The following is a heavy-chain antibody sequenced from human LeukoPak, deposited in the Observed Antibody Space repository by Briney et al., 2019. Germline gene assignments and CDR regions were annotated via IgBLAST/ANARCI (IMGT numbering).Heavy chain of an antibody. CDR1: GFTFSSYG. D-gene: IGHD6-13*01. V-gene: IGHV3-74*01. Sequence: GGSLRLSCAASGFTFSSYGMHWVRQAPGKGLEWVAHINTDARTISYAAFVNGRFTISRDNAKNTLYLQMNSLTAEDTALYYCVRGQATAWGLDYWGQGTLVTVSS. J-gene: IGHJ4*02. CDR3: VRGQATAWGLDY. CDR2: INTDARTI.